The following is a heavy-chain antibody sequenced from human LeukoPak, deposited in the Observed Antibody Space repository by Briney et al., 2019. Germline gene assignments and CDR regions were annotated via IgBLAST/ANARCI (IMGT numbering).Heavy chain of an antibody. Sequence: PSETLSPTCTVSGGSISSYYWSWIRQPPGKGLEWIGYIYYSGSTNYNPSLKSRVTISVDTSKNQFSLKLSSVTAADTAVYYCATTASGGDYYYYYYMDVWGKGTTVTVSS. CDR1: GGSISSYY. V-gene: IGHV4-59*01. CDR3: ATTASGGDYYYYYYMDV. J-gene: IGHJ6*03. CDR2: IYYSGST. D-gene: IGHD1-26*01.